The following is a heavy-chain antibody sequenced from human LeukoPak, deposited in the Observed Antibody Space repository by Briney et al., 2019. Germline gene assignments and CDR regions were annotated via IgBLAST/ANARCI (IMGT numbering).Heavy chain of an antibody. CDR3: ARLYSSSLGRVFDY. CDR1: GGSISSSSYY. Sequence: SETLSLTCTVSGGSISSSSYYWGWIRQPPGRGLEWIGSISKSGSTYYNPSLKSRVTISVDTSKNQFSLKLSSVTAADTAIYYCARLYSSSLGRVFDYWGQGTLVTVSS. J-gene: IGHJ4*02. V-gene: IGHV4-39*07. D-gene: IGHD6-13*01. CDR2: ISKSGST.